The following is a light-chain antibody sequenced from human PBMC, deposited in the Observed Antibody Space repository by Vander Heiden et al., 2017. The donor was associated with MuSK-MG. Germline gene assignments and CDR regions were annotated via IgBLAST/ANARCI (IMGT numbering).Light chain of an antibody. CDR1: QDISNY. J-gene: IGKJ3*01. Sequence: DIQMTQSPSSLSASVGDRVTITCQASQDISNYLNWYQQKPGKAPKRLIYDASNLETGVPSRFSGSGSGTDFTFTISSLQPEERATYYCQQYDKRPGGKGFTFGPGTKVDIK. CDR3: QQYDKRPGGKGFT. V-gene: IGKV1-33*01. CDR2: DAS.